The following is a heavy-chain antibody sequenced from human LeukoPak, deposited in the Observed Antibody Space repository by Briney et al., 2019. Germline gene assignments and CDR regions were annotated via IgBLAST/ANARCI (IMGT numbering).Heavy chain of an antibody. Sequence: PGESLQISCQGSGSIFTSYWIGWVRQLPGKGLEWMGIIYPGDSDTRYSPSFQGQVTISADKSISTAYLQWSSLKASDTAMYYCARSPGTYYYDSSGLLYYYYYMDVWGKGTTVTVSS. J-gene: IGHJ6*03. CDR3: ARSPGTYYYDSSGLLYYYYYMDV. CDR2: IYPGDSDT. CDR1: GSIFTSYW. D-gene: IGHD3-22*01. V-gene: IGHV5-51*01.